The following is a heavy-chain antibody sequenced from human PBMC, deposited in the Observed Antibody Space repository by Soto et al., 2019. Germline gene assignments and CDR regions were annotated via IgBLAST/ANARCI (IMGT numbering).Heavy chain of an antibody. Sequence: QVQLQESGPGLVKPSETLSLTCTVSGGSVSSGSYYWSWIRQPPGKGLEWIGYIYYSGSTNYNPSLKRRVTIPVDTSKNQFSLKLSSVTAADTAVYYCARDGADSGYDLRGWFDPWGQGTLVTVSS. V-gene: IGHV4-61*01. J-gene: IGHJ5*02. D-gene: IGHD5-12*01. CDR2: IYYSGST. CDR3: ARDGADSGYDLRGWFDP. CDR1: GGSVSSGSYY.